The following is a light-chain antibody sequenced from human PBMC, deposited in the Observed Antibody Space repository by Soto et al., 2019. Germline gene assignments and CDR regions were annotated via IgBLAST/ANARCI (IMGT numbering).Light chain of an antibody. CDR1: QPVTSNY. Sequence: EIVLTQSPGTLSLSPGERATLSCRASQPVTSNYLAWYQQKPGQTPRLLIYGASDRATGIPDRFRGSGSGTDFTLTISRLEPEDFAVFYCQHYGDSLWTFGQGTKVEIK. J-gene: IGKJ1*01. V-gene: IGKV3-20*01. CDR2: GAS. CDR3: QHYGDSLWT.